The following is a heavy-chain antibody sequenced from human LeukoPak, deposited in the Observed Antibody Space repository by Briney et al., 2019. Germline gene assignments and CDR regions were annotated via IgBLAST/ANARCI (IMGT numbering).Heavy chain of an antibody. Sequence: GGTLRLSCAASGFTFSSYSMTWVRQAPGKGLEWVSAISGSGGGTYYADSVKGRFTISRDNSKNTLYLQMNSLRAEDTALYYCAKAMISAVLTTRFDSWGQGTLVTVSS. V-gene: IGHV3-23*01. J-gene: IGHJ4*02. CDR1: GFTFSSYS. D-gene: IGHD1-14*01. CDR2: ISGSGGGT. CDR3: AKAMISAVLTTRFDS.